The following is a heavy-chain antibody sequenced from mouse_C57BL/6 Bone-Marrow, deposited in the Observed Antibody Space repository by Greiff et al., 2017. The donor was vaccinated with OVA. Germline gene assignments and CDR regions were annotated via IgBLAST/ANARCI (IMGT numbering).Heavy chain of an antibody. Sequence: EVKVVESGGDLVKPGGSLKLSCAASGFTFSSYGMSWVRQTPDKRLEWVATISSGGSYTYYPDSVKGRFTISRDNAKNTLYLQMSSLKSEDTAMYYCARRAYYSNYAWFAYWGQGTLVTVSA. V-gene: IGHV5-6*01. D-gene: IGHD2-5*01. CDR1: GFTFSSYG. CDR2: ISSGGSYT. CDR3: ARRAYYSNYAWFAY. J-gene: IGHJ3*01.